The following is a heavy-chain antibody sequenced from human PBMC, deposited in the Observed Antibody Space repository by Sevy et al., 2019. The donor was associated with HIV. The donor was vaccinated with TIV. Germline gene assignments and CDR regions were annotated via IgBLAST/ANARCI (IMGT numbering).Heavy chain of an antibody. Sequence: ASVKVSCKASGYTFTSYGITWVRQAPGQGLECMGWISAYNSKTNFAQKFQDKFTMTTDTSTSTAYLELRSLTSDDTAVYYCARDGQLYSSSSEDYYYNGMDVWGQGTTVTVSS. CDR2: ISAYNSKT. CDR3: ARDGQLYSSSSEDYYYNGMDV. D-gene: IGHD6-6*01. CDR1: GYTFTSYG. V-gene: IGHV1-18*04. J-gene: IGHJ6*02.